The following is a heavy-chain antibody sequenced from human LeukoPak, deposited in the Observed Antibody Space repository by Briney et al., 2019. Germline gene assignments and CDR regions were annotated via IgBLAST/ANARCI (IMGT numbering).Heavy chain of an antibody. D-gene: IGHD3-3*01. CDR1: GFTFSGYS. CDR3: ARGAGSGPHTYYYYMDV. Sequence: GGSLRLSCAASGFTFSGYSMNWVRQAPGKGLEWASSITSSSDYIYYADSVEGRFTISRDNAKNSLYLQMNSLRAEDTAVYYCARGAGSGPHTYYYYMDVWGTGTTVTVSS. J-gene: IGHJ6*03. V-gene: IGHV3-21*01. CDR2: ITSSSDYI.